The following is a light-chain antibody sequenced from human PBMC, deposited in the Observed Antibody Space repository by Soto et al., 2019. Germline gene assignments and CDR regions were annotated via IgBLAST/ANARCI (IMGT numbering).Light chain of an antibody. CDR2: DTS. V-gene: IGKV3D-15*01. CDR3: QQYNQGPPLT. CDR1: QRVSRD. J-gene: IGKJ4*01. Sequence: TQSPGPLSVSPGERVTLSCRASQRVSRDLAWYQQKPGQAPRLLIYDTSTRATGVPARFSGSGSGTEFTLTISDLQSEDFAVYYCQQYNQGPPLTCGGGTKG.